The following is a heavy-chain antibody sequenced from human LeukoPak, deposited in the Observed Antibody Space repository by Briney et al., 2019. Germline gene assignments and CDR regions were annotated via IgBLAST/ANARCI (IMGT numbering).Heavy chain of an antibody. Sequence: GGSLRLSCAASGFTFRSYSMNWVRQAPGKGLEWVSSISSSSSYIYYADSVKGRFTISRDNAKNSLYLQMNSLRAEDTAVYYCATELVVVAAQEVDYWGQGTLVTVSS. D-gene: IGHD2-15*01. CDR2: ISSSSSYI. CDR3: ATELVVVAAQEVDY. J-gene: IGHJ4*02. CDR1: GFTFRSYS. V-gene: IGHV3-21*01.